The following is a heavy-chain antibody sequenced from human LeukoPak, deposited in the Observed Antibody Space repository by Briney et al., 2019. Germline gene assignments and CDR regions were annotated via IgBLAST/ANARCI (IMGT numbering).Heavy chain of an antibody. D-gene: IGHD6-19*01. Sequence: FDPEDGETIYAQKFQGRVTMTEDTSTDTAYMELSSLRSEDTAVYYCATDLGIAVADTPLDYWGQGTLVTVSS. CDR3: ATDLGIAVADTPLDY. V-gene: IGHV1-24*01. CDR2: FDPEDGET. J-gene: IGHJ4*02.